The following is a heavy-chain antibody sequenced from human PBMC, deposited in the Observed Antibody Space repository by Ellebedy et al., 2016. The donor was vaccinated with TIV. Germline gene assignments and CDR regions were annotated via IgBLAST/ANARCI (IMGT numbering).Heavy chain of an antibody. CDR2: ISGFGPYA. CDR1: GFTIRTCS. D-gene: IGHD3-16*01. V-gene: IGHV3-64*02. J-gene: IGHJ5*02. CDR3: ARLPSGRIARDGSVLWFGH. Sequence: GESLKISCVASGFTIRTCSMPWVRQAPGKGLEYVAVISGFGPYAYYADSVKGRFTIFKDESQNTLYLQMNSLTDDYMAMYYCARLPSGRIARDGSVLWFGHWGRGTLVTVSS.